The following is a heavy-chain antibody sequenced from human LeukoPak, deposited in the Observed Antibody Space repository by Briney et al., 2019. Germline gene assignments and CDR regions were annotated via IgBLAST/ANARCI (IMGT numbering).Heavy chain of an antibody. D-gene: IGHD3-10*01. CDR1: GGSISRYY. Sequence: SETLSLTCTVSGGSISRYYWSWIRQPAGKGLEWIGRIYTSGSTNYNPPLKSRVTMSVDTSKNQFSLKLSSVTAADTAVYYCAGGRRGNYYPFDYWGQGTLVTVSS. V-gene: IGHV4-4*07. CDR3: AGGRRGNYYPFDY. CDR2: IYTSGST. J-gene: IGHJ4*02.